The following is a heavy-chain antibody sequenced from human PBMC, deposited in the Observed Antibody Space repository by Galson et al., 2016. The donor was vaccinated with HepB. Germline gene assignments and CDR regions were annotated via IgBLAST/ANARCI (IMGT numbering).Heavy chain of an antibody. V-gene: IGHV5-51*01. CDR1: GYSFNKYW. J-gene: IGHJ3*02. CDR2: IYPRDSDT. CDR3: ARPTRIGDRYAFHI. D-gene: IGHD3-16*01. Sequence: QSGAEVKKPGESLKISCEASGYSFNKYWIAWVRRMPGKGLEWMGSIYPRDSDTRYSPSFQGQATISADMSISTAYLQWSSLKASDTAMYYCARPTRIGDRYAFHIWGQGTMVTVSS.